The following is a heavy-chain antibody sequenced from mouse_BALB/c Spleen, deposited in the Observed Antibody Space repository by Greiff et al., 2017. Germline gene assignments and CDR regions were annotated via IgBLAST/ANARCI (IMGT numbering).Heavy chain of an antibody. D-gene: IGHD2-4*01. Sequence: EVKLVESGGGLVQPGGSRKLSCAASGFTFSSFGMHWVRQAPGKGLEWVAYISSGSSTIYYADTVKGRFTISRDNPKNTLFLQMTSLRSEDTAMYYCARATMIISYFDYWGQGTTLTVSS. CDR3: ARATMIISYFDY. V-gene: IGHV5-17*02. CDR1: GFTFSSFG. CDR2: ISSGSSTI. J-gene: IGHJ2*01.